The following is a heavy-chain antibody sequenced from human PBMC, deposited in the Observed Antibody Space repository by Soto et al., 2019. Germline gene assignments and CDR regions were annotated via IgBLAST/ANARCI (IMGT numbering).Heavy chain of an antibody. Sequence: HSQPLSLTCAITGDSVSSNSAGWSWVRQSPSRGLEWLGRTYYRSKWYYEYAVSVRGRITINPDTSKNQYSLQLNSVTPEDTAVYFCARGQQYSGRIFDYWGQGTLVTVS. CDR2: TYYRSKWYY. D-gene: IGHD1-26*01. CDR1: GDSVSSNSAG. J-gene: IGHJ4*01. CDR3: ARGQQYSGRIFDY. V-gene: IGHV6-1*01.